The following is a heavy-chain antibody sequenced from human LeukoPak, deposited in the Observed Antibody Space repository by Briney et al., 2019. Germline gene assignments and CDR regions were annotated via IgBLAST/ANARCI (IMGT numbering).Heavy chain of an antibody. CDR1: GYSFTSYW. J-gene: IGHJ4*02. D-gene: IGHD2-21*01. CDR2: IYPGDSDT. Sequence: GESLKISCKGSGYSFTSYWIGWVRQMPGKGLERMGIIYPGDSDTRYSPSFQGQVTISADKSISTAYLQWSSLKASDTAMYYCARRGAYCGGDCYTDYWGQGTLVTVSS. V-gene: IGHV5-51*01. CDR3: ARRGAYCGGDCYTDY.